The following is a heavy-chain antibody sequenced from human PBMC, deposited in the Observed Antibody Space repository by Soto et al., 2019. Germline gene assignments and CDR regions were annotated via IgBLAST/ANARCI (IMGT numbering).Heavy chain of an antibody. CDR1: GGTFSSYA. D-gene: IGHD3-22*01. Sequence: WASVKVSCKASGGTFSSYAISWVRQAPGQGLEWMGGIIPIFGTANYAQKFQGRVTITADESTSTAYMELSSLRSEDTAVYYCAIYYYDSSGYPMPFDYWGQGTLVTVSS. V-gene: IGHV1-69*13. CDR2: IIPIFGTA. J-gene: IGHJ4*02. CDR3: AIYYYDSSGYPMPFDY.